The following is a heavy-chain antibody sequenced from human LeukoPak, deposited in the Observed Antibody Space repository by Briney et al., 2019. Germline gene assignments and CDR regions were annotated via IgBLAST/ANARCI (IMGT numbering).Heavy chain of an antibody. V-gene: IGHV4-59*12. CDR1: GGSISSYY. D-gene: IGHD3-10*01. CDR3: ARVKKSPLWLSYLYNWFDP. CDR2: IYYSGST. J-gene: IGHJ5*02. Sequence: SETLSLTCTVSGGSISSYYWSWIRQPPGKGLEWIGYIYYSGSTNYNPSLKSRVTISVDTSKNQFSLKLSSVTAADTAVYYCARVKKSPLWLSYLYNWFDPWGQGTLVTVSS.